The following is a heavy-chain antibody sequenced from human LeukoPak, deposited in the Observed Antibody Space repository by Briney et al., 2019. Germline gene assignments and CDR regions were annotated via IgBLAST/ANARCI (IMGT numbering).Heavy chain of an antibody. CDR3: ARDISGWLDY. CDR2: ISSSSSYI. Sequence: GGSLRLSCAASGFIVSSNYMNWVRQAPGKGLEWVSSISSSSSYIYYADSMKGRFTISRDNAKNSLYLQMNSLRAEDTAVYYCARDISGWLDYWGQGTLVTVSS. J-gene: IGHJ4*02. D-gene: IGHD6-19*01. CDR1: GFIVSSNY. V-gene: IGHV3-21*01.